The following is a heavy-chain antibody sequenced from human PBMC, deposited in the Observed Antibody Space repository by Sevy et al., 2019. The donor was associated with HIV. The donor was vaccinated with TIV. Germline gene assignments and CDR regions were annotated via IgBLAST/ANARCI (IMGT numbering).Heavy chain of an antibody. J-gene: IGHJ4*02. CDR3: ARDGYSSSSVDFDY. V-gene: IGHV3-74*01. CDR2: INTDGSST. Sequence: GGSLRLSCAASGFTFSSYWMHWVRQAPGKGLVWVSRINTDGSSTSYADSVKGRFTISRDNAKNTLYLQMNSLRAEDSAVYYCARDGYSSSSVDFDYWGQGTLVTVSS. D-gene: IGHD6-13*01. CDR1: GFTFSSYW.